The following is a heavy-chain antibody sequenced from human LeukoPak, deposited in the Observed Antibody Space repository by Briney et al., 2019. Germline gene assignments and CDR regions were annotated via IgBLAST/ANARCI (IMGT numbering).Heavy chain of an antibody. CDR1: GGSTSSYY. Sequence: NPSETLSLTCTVSGGSTSSYYWSWIRQPAGKGLEWIGRIYTSGSTNYNPSLKSRVTMSVDTSKNQFSLKLSSVTAADTAVYYCAREDVLLWFGDPGFYYGMDVWGQGTTVTVSS. CDR3: AREDVLLWFGDPGFYYGMDV. V-gene: IGHV4-4*07. CDR2: IYTSGST. J-gene: IGHJ6*02. D-gene: IGHD3-10*01.